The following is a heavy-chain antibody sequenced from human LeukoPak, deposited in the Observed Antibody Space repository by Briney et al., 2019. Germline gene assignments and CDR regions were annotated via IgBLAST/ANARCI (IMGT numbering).Heavy chain of an antibody. D-gene: IGHD6-19*01. V-gene: IGHV4-34*01. J-gene: IGHJ4*02. CDR2: INHSGST. CDR1: GGSFSGYY. CDR3: ARLKGYSSGWYPSHYFDY. Sequence: PSETLSLTCAVYGGSFSGYYWSWIRQPPGKGLEWIGEINHSGSTNYNPSLKSRVTISVDTSKNQFSLKLSSVTAADTAVYYCARLKGYSSGWYPSHYFDYWGQGTLVTVSS.